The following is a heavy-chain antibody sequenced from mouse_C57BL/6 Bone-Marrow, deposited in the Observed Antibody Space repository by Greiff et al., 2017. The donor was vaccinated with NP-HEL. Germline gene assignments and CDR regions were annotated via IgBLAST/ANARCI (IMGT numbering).Heavy chain of an antibody. J-gene: IGHJ3*01. V-gene: IGHV5-4*03. Sequence: EVNVVESGGGLVKPGGSLKLSCAASGFTFSSYAMSWVRQTPEKRLEWVATISDGGSYTYYPDNVKGRFTISRDNAKNNLYLQMSHLKSEDTAMYYCARGDYGSSYGFAYWGQGTLVTVSA. D-gene: IGHD1-1*01. CDR2: ISDGGSYT. CDR1: GFTFSSYA. CDR3: ARGDYGSSYGFAY.